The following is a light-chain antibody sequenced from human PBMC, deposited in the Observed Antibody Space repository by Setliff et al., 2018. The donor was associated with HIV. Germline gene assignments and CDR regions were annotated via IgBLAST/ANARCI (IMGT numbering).Light chain of an antibody. CDR3: SSYAGSNRV. J-gene: IGLJ1*01. CDR2: EVS. CDR1: SSDVGGYPY. Sequence: SVLTQPPSASGSPGQSVTISCTGTSSDVGGYPYVSWYQQHPGKAPKLMIFEVSERPSGVPDRFSGSKSGNTASLTVSGLQAEDEADYYCSSYAGSNRVFGTGTKVTVL. V-gene: IGLV2-8*01.